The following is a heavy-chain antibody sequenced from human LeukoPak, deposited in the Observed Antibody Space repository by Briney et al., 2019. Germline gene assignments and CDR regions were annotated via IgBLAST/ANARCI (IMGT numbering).Heavy chain of an antibody. V-gene: IGHV4-39*01. Sequence: SSETLSLTCTVSGGSISSSSYYWGWIRQPPGKGLEWIGSIYYSGSTYYNPSLKSRVTISVDTSKNQFSLKLSSVTAADTAVYYCARGRGPPYYFDYWGQGTLVTVSS. CDR3: ARGRGPPYYFDY. CDR2: IYYSGST. J-gene: IGHJ4*02. CDR1: GGSISSSSYY.